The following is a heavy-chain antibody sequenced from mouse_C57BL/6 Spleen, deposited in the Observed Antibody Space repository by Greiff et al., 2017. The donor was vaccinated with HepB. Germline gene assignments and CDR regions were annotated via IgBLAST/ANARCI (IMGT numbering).Heavy chain of an antibody. V-gene: IGHV1-15*01. D-gene: IGHD1-1*01. Sequence: QVQLKESGAELVRPGASVTLSCKASGYTFTDYEMHWVKQTPVHGLEWIGAIDPETGGTAYNQKFKGKAILTADKSSSTAYMQLRSLTSEDSAVYYGTRSGLLPNFDVWGTGTTVTVSS. J-gene: IGHJ1*03. CDR2: IDPETGGT. CDR1: GYTFTDYE. CDR3: TRSGLLPNFDV.